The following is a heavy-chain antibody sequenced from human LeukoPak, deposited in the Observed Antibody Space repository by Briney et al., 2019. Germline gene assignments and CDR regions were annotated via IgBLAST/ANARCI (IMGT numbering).Heavy chain of an antibody. CDR2: ISYDGNNK. CDR3: AKRNGF. V-gene: IGHV3-30*18. CDR1: GFTFSSYD. J-gene: IGHJ4*02. Sequence: GRSLRLPCAASGFTFSSYDMHWVRQAPGKGLEWVAIISYDGNNKYYADSVKGRFTISRDNSKNTLYLQMNTLRVEDTAVYYCAKRNGFWGQGTLVTVSS. D-gene: IGHD1-1*01.